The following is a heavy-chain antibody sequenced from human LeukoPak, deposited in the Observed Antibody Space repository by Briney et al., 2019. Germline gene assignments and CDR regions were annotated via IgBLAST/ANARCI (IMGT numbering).Heavy chain of an antibody. Sequence: SETLSLTCTVSGGSSSSSSYYWGWIRQPPGKGLEWIGSIYYSGSTYYNPSLKSRVTISVGTSKNQFSLKLSSVTAADTAVYYCASAAGPQNWFDPWGQGTLVTVSS. CDR1: GGSSSSSSYY. J-gene: IGHJ5*02. V-gene: IGHV4-39*01. CDR3: ASAAGPQNWFDP. CDR2: IYYSGST. D-gene: IGHD6-13*01.